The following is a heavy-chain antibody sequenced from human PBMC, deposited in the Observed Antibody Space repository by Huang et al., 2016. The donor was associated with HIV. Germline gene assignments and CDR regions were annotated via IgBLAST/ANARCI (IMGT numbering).Heavy chain of an antibody. CDR3: ATVDYYDTSGPQRGYFDN. D-gene: IGHD3-22*01. CDR1: GGSFRNFA. Sequence: QVQLVQSGAEVKKPGSSVKVSCEASGGSFRNFAIGWVRQAPGQGLEWMGGSSPTLGTANYAQKFQGRVTIIADESTSTAYMELSSLRSEDTAVYYCATVDYYDTSGPQRGYFDNWGQGTLVTVSS. CDR2: SSPTLGTA. V-gene: IGHV1-69*01. J-gene: IGHJ4*02.